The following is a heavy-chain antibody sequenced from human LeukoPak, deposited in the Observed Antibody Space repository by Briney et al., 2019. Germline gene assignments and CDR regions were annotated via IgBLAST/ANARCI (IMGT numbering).Heavy chain of an antibody. D-gene: IGHD5-18*01. CDR1: GFTFSSYS. CDR2: ISSSSSYI. J-gene: IGHJ4*02. V-gene: IGHV3-21*01. Sequence: PGGSLRLSCAASGFTFSSYSMSWVRQAPGKGLEWVSSISSSSSYIYYADSVKGRFTISRDNAKNSLYLQMNSLRAEDTAVYYCARGRDTAMQDYWGQGTLVTVSS. CDR3: ARGRDTAMQDY.